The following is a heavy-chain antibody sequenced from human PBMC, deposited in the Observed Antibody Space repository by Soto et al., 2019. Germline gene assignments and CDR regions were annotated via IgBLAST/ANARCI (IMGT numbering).Heavy chain of an antibody. CDR3: ARDMLGAAGYYYYYMDV. Sequence: VLVNLSCKASGYTFTIYPMHWVRQAPGQRLEWMGWINAGNGNTKYSQKFQGRVTITRDTSASTAYMELSSLRSEDTAVYYCARDMLGAAGYYYYYMDVWGKGTTVTVSS. CDR2: INAGNGNT. J-gene: IGHJ6*03. V-gene: IGHV1-3*01. D-gene: IGHD6-13*01. CDR1: GYTFTIYP.